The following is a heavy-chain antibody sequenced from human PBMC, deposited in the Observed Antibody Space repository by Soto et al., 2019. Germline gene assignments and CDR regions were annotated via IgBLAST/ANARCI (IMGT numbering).Heavy chain of an antibody. J-gene: IGHJ5*02. Sequence: PVGSLRLSCAASGFTFSSYGMHWVRQAPGKGLEWVAVIWYDGSNKYYADSVKGRFTISRDNSKNTLYLQMNSLRAEDTAVYYCERDRQQYNRRSWFDPWGQGTLVTVSS. CDR1: GFTFSSYG. CDR2: IWYDGSNK. D-gene: IGHD1-1*01. CDR3: ERDRQQYNRRSWFDP. V-gene: IGHV3-33*01.